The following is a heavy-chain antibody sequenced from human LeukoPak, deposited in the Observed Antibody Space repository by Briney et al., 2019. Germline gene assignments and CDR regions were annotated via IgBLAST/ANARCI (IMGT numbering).Heavy chain of an antibody. J-gene: IGHJ4*02. CDR3: AREGHLDGYKYFYFDY. CDR1: GGTFSSYA. CDR2: IIPIFGTA. V-gene: IGHV1-69*05. D-gene: IGHD5-24*01. Sequence: SVKVSCKASGGTFSSYAISWVRQAPGQGLEWMGGIIPIFGTANYAQKFQGRVTITTDESTSTAYMELSSLRSEDTAVYYCAREGHLDGYKYFYFDYWGQGTLVTVSS.